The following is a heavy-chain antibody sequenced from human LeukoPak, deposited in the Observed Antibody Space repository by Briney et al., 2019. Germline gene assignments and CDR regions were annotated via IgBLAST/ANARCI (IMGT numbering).Heavy chain of an antibody. V-gene: IGHV3-30*18. Sequence: GGSLRLSCAASGFTFSSYGMHWVRQAPGKGLERVAVISYDGSNKYYADSVKGRFTISRDNTKNTLYLQMNSLRAEDTAVYCCAKSPVAYNYDFWSGQSYYFDYWGQGTLVTVSS. CDR1: GFTFSSYG. CDR2: ISYDGSNK. CDR3: AKSPVAYNYDFWSGQSYYFDY. J-gene: IGHJ4*02. D-gene: IGHD3-3*01.